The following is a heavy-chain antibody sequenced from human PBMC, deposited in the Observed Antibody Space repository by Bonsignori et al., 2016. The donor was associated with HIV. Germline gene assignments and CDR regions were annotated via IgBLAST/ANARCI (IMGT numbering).Heavy chain of an antibody. J-gene: IGHJ6*03. CDR2: ISGSGGST. Sequence: WIRQPPGKGLEWVSAISGSGGSTYYADSVKGRFTISRDNSKNTLYLQMNSLRAEDTAVYYCAKRSGATVYYYMDVWGKGTTVTVSS. CDR3: AKRSGATVYYYMDV. D-gene: IGHD3-3*01. V-gene: IGHV3-23*01.